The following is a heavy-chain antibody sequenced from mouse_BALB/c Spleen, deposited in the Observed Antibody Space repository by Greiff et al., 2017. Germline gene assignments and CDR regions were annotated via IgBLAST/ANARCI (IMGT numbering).Heavy chain of an antibody. J-gene: IGHJ4*01. Sequence: EVKLVESGGGLVQPGGSLRLSCATSGFTFTDYYMSWVRQPPGKALEWLGFIRNKANGYTTEYSASVKGRFTISRDNSQSILYLQMNTLMAEDSATYYCARDNYYGNYNYAMDYWGQGTSVTVSS. D-gene: IGHD2-1*01. CDR2: IRNKANGYTT. CDR1: GFTFTDYY. CDR3: ARDNYYGNYNYAMDY. V-gene: IGHV7-3*02.